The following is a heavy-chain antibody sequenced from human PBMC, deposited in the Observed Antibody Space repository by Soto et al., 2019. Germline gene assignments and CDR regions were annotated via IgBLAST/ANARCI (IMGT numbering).Heavy chain of an antibody. CDR1: GGSFSGYY. CDR2: INHSGST. D-gene: IGHD6-13*01. J-gene: IGHJ6*03. Sequence: PSETLSLTCAVYGGSFSGYYWSWIRQPPGKGLKRIGEINHSGSTNYNPSLKSRVTISVDTSKNQFSLKLSSVTAADTAVYYCARGRGYSSSWYLGGYYMDVWGKGTTVTVSS. V-gene: IGHV4-34*01. CDR3: ARGRGYSSSWYLGGYYMDV.